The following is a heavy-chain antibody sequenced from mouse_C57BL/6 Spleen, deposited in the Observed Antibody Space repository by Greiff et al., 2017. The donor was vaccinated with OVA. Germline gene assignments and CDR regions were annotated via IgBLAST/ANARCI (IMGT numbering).Heavy chain of an antibody. J-gene: IGHJ3*01. V-gene: IGHV3-6*01. CDR2: ISYDGSN. CDR3: ARGGSSYVDWFAY. D-gene: IGHD1-1*01. CDR1: GYSITSGYY. Sequence: EVQLQQSGPGLVKPSQSLSLTCSVTGYSITSGYYWNWIRQFPGNKLEWMGYISYDGSNNYNPSLKNRISITRDTSKNQFFLKLNSVTTEDTATYYCARGGSSYVDWFAYWGQGTLVTVSA.